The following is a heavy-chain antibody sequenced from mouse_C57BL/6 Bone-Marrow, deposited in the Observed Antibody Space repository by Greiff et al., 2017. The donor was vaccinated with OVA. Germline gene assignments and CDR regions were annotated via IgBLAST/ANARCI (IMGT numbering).Heavy chain of an antibody. V-gene: IGHV1-19*01. CDR2: INPYNGGT. CDR1: GYTFTDYY. J-gene: IGHJ2*01. CDR3: ARGFITTVVAHDY. D-gene: IGHD1-1*01. Sequence: EVQLQQSGPVLVKPGASVKMSCKASGYTFTDYYMNWVKQSHGKSLEWIGVINPYNGGTSYNQKFKGKATLTVDKSSSTAHMELNSLTSEDSAVYYCARGFITTVVAHDYWGQGTTLTVSS.